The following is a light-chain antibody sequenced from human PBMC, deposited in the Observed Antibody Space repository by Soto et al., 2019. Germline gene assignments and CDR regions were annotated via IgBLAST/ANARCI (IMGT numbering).Light chain of an antibody. CDR1: RSDVGGYNY. J-gene: IGLJ3*02. CDR2: EVS. Sequence: QSALTQPASVSGSPGQSITISCIGIRSDVGGYNYVSWYQQHPGKAPKLMIYEVSNRPSGVSNRFSGSKSGNTASLTISGLQAEDEADYYCSSYTSSSTLWVFGGGTKLTVL. V-gene: IGLV2-14*01. CDR3: SSYTSSSTLWV.